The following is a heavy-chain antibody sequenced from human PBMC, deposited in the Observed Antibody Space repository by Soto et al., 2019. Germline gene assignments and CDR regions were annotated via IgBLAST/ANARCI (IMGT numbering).Heavy chain of an antibody. Sequence: QLQLQESGPGLVKPSETLSLTCTVSGGSISSSNYYWGWVRQPPGKGLEWIGSIYYSGSTYYNPSRKGRLTKSVDTSKNQFSLKLSSVTATDTAVYYCARGLGGLGDSWGQGTLVTDSS. CDR2: IYYSGST. CDR1: GGSISSSNYY. CDR3: ARGLGGLGDS. D-gene: IGHD6-19*01. V-gene: IGHV4-39*01. J-gene: IGHJ4*02.